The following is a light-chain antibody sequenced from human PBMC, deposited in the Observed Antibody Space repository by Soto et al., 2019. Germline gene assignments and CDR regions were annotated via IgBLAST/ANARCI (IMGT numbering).Light chain of an antibody. CDR3: CSYKASEIWV. CDR1: NSDVAGYNF. Sequence: ALTHPGSMTESPRQSVTISCTGTNSDVAGYNFVSWYHPLPGQAPKLMISAVSQRPSGVPDRFSGSQSANTASLTISRLQAEDEAAPFRCSYKASEIWVFGGGTK. V-gene: IGLV2-11*01. J-gene: IGLJ3*02. CDR2: AVS.